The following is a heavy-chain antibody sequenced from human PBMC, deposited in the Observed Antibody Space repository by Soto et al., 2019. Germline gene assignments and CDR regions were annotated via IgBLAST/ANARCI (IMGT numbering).Heavy chain of an antibody. CDR3: ASRSQSATLFYYFDS. V-gene: IGHV1-18*04. CDR2: ISAYNGNT. CDR1: GYTFTSYG. Sequence: ASVKVSCKASGYTFTSYGISWVRQAPGQGLGWMGWISAYNGNTNYAQKLQGRVTMTTDTSTSTAYMELRSLRSDDTAVYYCASRSQSATLFYYFDSWGQGTLVTVSS. J-gene: IGHJ4*02. D-gene: IGHD6-19*01.